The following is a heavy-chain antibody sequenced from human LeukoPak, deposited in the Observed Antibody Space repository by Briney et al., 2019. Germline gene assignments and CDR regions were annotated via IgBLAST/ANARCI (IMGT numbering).Heavy chain of an antibody. D-gene: IGHD3-3*01. CDR3: ARDRGWRTSGYYLYYFEY. Sequence: PGGSLRLSCAASGFTFSSYSMNWVRQAPGKGLEWVSYISSSSSTIYYADSVKGRFTISRDNAKNSLYLQMNSLRAEDTAVYYCARDRGWRTSGYYLYYFEYWGQGTLVTYSS. CDR2: ISSSSSTI. J-gene: IGHJ4*02. V-gene: IGHV3-48*01. CDR1: GFTFSSYS.